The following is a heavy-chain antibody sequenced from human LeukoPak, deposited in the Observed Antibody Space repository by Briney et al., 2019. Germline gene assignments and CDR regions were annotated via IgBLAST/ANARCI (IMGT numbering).Heavy chain of an antibody. CDR3: ASQPYSSGWYGLQAFDI. Sequence: SETLSLTCAVYGGSFSGYYWSWIRQPPGKGLEWIGEINHSGSTNYNPSLKSRVTISVDTSKNQFSLKLSSVTAADTAVYYCASQPYSSGWYGLQAFDIWGQGTMVTVSS. J-gene: IGHJ3*02. D-gene: IGHD6-19*01. V-gene: IGHV4-34*01. CDR1: GGSFSGYY. CDR2: INHSGST.